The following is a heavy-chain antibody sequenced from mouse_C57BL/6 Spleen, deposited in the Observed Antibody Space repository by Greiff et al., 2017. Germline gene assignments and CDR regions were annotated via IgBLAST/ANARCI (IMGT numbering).Heavy chain of an antibody. CDR1: GFSLTSYA. D-gene: IGHD2-3*01. V-gene: IGHV2-9-1*01. Sequence: QVQLQQSGPGLVAPSQSLSITCTVSGFSLTSYAISWVRQPPGKGLEWLGVIWTGGGTNYNSALKSSLSISKDNSKSQVFLKMNSLQTDDTARYYCARNAEGYYIYAMDYWGQGTSVTVSS. CDR3: ARNAEGYYIYAMDY. CDR2: IWTGGGT. J-gene: IGHJ4*01.